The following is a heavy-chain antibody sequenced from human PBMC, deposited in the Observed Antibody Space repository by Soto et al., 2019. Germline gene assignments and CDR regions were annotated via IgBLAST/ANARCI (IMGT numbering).Heavy chain of an antibody. D-gene: IGHD4-17*01. CDR2: ISGNGGST. V-gene: IGHV3-23*01. CDR1: GFTFSNYG. J-gene: IGHJ5*02. Sequence: EVQLLESGGGLVQPGGSLRLSCAASGFTFSNYGMSWVRQAPGKGLEWVSAISGNGGSTYYVDSVKGRFTISRDNSKNTLYLQMNSLRAEDTAVYYCATTGAYGGHSGHIWFDPWGQGTLVTVSS. CDR3: ATTGAYGGHSGHIWFDP.